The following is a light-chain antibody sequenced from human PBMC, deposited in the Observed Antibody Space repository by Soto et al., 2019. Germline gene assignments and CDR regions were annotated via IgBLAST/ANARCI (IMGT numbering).Light chain of an antibody. CDR3: SSYTSDSSYV. CDR1: SSDVGLYDY. V-gene: IGLV2-14*01. CDR2: AVS. J-gene: IGLJ1*01. Sequence: QYVLPHPASVSGSPGQSITISCTGTSSDVGLYDYVSWYQQHPGKAPQLMIYAVSNRPSGVSNRFSASKSGNTASLFISGLQAEDEADYYCSSYTSDSSYVFGSGTNVTVL.